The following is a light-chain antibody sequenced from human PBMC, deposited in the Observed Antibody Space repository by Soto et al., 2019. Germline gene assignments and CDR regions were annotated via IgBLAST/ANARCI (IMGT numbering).Light chain of an antibody. J-gene: IGKJ5*01. CDR1: QTISGT. V-gene: IGKV3-11*01. CDR3: QQRSNWPRIT. Sequence: EIVMTQSPATLSVSPGERATLSCRASQTISGTLAWYQQKPGQAPRLLIYDASNRATGIPAKFSGSGSGTAFTLTISSLEPEDFAVYYCQQRSNWPRITFGQGTRLEIK. CDR2: DAS.